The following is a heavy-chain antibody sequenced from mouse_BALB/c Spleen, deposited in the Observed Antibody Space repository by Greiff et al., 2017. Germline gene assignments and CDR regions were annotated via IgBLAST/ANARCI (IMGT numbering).Heavy chain of an antibody. D-gene: IGHD1-2*01. Sequence: VQLQQSGAELVRPGTSVKVSCKASGYAFTNYLMEWVKQRPGQGLEWIGVINPGSGGTNYNEKFKGKATLTADKSSSTAYMQLSSLTSDDSAVYFCARYYGDYWGQGTTLTVSS. V-gene: IGHV1-54*03. CDR3: ARYYGDY. CDR1: GYAFTNYL. CDR2: INPGSGGT. J-gene: IGHJ2*01.